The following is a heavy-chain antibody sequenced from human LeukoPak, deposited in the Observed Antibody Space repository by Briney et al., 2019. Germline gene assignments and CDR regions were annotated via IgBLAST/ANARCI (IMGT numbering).Heavy chain of an antibody. J-gene: IGHJ5*02. Sequence: SVTVSCKASGGTFSSYAISWVRQAPGQGLEWMGGIIPVFGTSNYAQKFQGRVTITADESTRTAYMELSSLRSEDTAVYYCARVTGGRYCSTTSCYMRGWFDPWGQGTLVTVSS. CDR2: IIPVFGTS. V-gene: IGHV1-69*13. CDR1: GGTFSSYA. D-gene: IGHD2-2*02. CDR3: ARVTGGRYCSTTSCYMRGWFDP.